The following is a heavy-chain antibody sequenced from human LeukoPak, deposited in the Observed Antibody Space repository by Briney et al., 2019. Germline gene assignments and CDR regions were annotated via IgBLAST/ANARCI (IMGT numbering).Heavy chain of an antibody. J-gene: IGHJ4*02. D-gene: IGHD6-13*01. CDR1: GFTFSSFW. CDR2: IERDGSKK. V-gene: IGHV3-7*01. CDR3: ATAPAAADSF. Sequence: PGGSLRLSCAASGFTFSSFWLTWVRQAPGKGLEWVANIERDGSKKTYVDSVKGRFTISRDNAKNSLYLQMSSQRAEDTAVYYCATAPAAADSFWGQGTLVAVSP.